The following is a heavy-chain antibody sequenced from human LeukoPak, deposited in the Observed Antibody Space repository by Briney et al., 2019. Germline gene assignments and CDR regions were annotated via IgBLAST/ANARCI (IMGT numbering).Heavy chain of an antibody. Sequence: SGGSLRLSCAASGFTFSSYSMNWVRQAPGKGLEWVSSISSSSSYIYYADSVKGRFTISRDNAKNSLYLQMNSLRAEDTAVYYCARGSDNYDFWSGSPLDVWGKGTTVTVSS. J-gene: IGHJ6*04. CDR1: GFTFSSYS. CDR3: ARGSDNYDFWSGSPLDV. V-gene: IGHV3-21*01. D-gene: IGHD3-3*01. CDR2: ISSSSSYI.